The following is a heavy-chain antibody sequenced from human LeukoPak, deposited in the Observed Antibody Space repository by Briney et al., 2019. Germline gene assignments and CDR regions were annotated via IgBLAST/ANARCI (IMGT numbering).Heavy chain of an antibody. J-gene: IGHJ6*02. V-gene: IGHV3-23*01. Sequence: GGSLRLSCVASEFTFSNYAMNWVRQAPGKGLEWVSTISSGGGDTYIADSVKGRFSISRDNSKYTLYLQMNRLRADDTAVYYCAKAEGATLYYYGVDVWGQGTTVTVSS. CDR1: EFTFSNYA. CDR3: AKAEGATLYYYGVDV. CDR2: ISSGGGDT.